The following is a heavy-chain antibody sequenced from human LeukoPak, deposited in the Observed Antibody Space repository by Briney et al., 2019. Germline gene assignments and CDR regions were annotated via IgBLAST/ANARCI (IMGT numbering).Heavy chain of an antibody. CDR3: TRDGGSWSHLDY. CDR2: IDTRGKGSAT. Sequence: PGGSLGLSCAGLGFIFSDCAIHWVRQASGKGLEWVGRIDTRGKGSATAYAASVRGRFAISRDDSASTAYLQMTGLETEDTAVYFCTRDGGSWSHLDYWGQGALVTVSS. J-gene: IGHJ4*02. D-gene: IGHD2-15*01. CDR1: GFIFSDCA. V-gene: IGHV3-73*01.